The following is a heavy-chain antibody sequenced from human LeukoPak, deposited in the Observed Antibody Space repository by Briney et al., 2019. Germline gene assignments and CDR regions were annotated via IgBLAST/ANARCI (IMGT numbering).Heavy chain of an antibody. J-gene: IGHJ6*04. Sequence: ASVKVSCKASGYTFTSYYMHWVRQAPGQGLEWMGWINPNSGGTNYAQKFQGRVTMTRDTSISTAYMELSRLRSDDTAVYYCASPNGSGSPTLPLDVWGKGTTVTISS. V-gene: IGHV1-2*02. D-gene: IGHD3-10*01. CDR1: GYTFTSYY. CDR3: ASPNGSGSPTLPLDV. CDR2: INPNSGGT.